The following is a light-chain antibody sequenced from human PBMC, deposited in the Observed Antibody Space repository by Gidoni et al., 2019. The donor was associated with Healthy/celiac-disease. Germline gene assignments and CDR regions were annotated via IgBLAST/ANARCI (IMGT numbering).Light chain of an antibody. CDR2: GAY. Sequence: ESVLTQSPGTLSSSPGERATLSCRASQAVSNSYLAWYVQKPGQAPRLLIYGAYNRATGPPDRFSGSGSGTDFTLTISRLEPEDFATYYCQQYGSLSGAFGQGTKVEIK. CDR1: QAVSNSY. V-gene: IGKV3-20*01. J-gene: IGKJ1*01. CDR3: QQYGSLSGA.